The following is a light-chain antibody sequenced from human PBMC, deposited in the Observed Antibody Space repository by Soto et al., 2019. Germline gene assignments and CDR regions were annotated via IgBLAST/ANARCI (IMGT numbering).Light chain of an antibody. CDR3: QQYNDWPLT. Sequence: IVLTQSPGTLSLSPVERATFSCRSSQSVSSSYLAWYQQKPGQAPSLLIYGAFTRATGIPARFSGTGSGTEFTLTISSLQSEDFALYYCQQYNDWPLTFGQGTKVDIK. J-gene: IGKJ1*01. CDR2: GAF. CDR1: QSVSSSY. V-gene: IGKV3-15*01.